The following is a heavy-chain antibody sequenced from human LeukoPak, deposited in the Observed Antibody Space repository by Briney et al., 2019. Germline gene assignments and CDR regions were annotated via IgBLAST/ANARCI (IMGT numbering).Heavy chain of an antibody. J-gene: IGHJ4*02. CDR1: GGSFSGYY. Sequence: PSETLSLTCAVYGGSFSGYYWSWIRQPPGKGLEWIGEINHSGSTNYNPSLKSRVTMSVDTSKNQFSLKLSSVTAADTAVYYCARGGYYYDSSGYYSLDYWGQGTLVTVSS. V-gene: IGHV4-34*01. CDR3: ARGGYYYDSSGYYSLDY. D-gene: IGHD3-22*01. CDR2: INHSGST.